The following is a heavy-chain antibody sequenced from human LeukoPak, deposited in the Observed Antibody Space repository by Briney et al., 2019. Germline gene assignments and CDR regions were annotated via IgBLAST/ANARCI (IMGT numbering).Heavy chain of an antibody. J-gene: IGHJ4*02. CDR3: ARERREYYDFWSGYYPRDFDY. Sequence: GGSLRLSCAASGFTFSSYAMSWVRQAPGKGLEWVSSTGSSGVSTYYTDSVKGRFIISRDNSKNTLSLQMNSLRAEDTAVYYCARERREYYDFWSGYYPRDFDYWGQGTLVTVSS. CDR2: TGSSGVST. V-gene: IGHV3-23*01. D-gene: IGHD3-3*01. CDR1: GFTFSSYA.